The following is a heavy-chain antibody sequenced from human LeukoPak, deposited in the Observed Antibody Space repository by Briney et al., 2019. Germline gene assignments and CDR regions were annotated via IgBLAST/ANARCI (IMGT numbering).Heavy chain of an antibody. V-gene: IGHV3-23*01. J-gene: IGHJ4*02. CDR1: GGSISSYY. CDR2: ISGSGGST. Sequence: ETLSLTCTVSGGSISSYYWSWIRQPPGKGLEWVSAISGSGGSTYYADSVKGRFTISRDNSKNTLYLQMNSLRADDTAVYYCAKDGYSYGYFDYWGQGTLVTVSS. CDR3: AKDGYSYGYFDY. D-gene: IGHD5-18*01.